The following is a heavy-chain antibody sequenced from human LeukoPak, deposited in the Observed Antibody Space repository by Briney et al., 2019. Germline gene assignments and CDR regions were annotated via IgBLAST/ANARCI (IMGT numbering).Heavy chain of an antibody. CDR3: NYYYDSKGGLFDY. CDR1: GYTFTGYY. CDR2: INPNSGGT. Sequence: GASVKVSCKASGYTFTGYYMHWVRQAPGQGLEWMGWINPNSGGTNYAQKFQGRVTMTRDTSISTAYMELSRLRSDNTAVYYCNYYYDSKGGLFDYWGQGTLVTVSS. D-gene: IGHD3-22*01. J-gene: IGHJ4*02. V-gene: IGHV1-2*02.